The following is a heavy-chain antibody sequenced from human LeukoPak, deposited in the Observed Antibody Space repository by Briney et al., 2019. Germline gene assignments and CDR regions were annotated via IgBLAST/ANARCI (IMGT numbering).Heavy chain of an antibody. D-gene: IGHD6-13*01. CDR1: GFTFDDYA. V-gene: IGHV3-9*01. CDR3: AKDMGSIKHSSSWVFDY. Sequence: PGRSLRLSCAASGFTFDDYAMHWVRQAPGKGLEWVSGINWNSGSIDYADSVEGRFTISRDDVKNSLYLQMNSLRPEDTAFYYCAKDMGSIKHSSSWVFDYWGQGTLVTVSS. CDR2: INWNSGSI. J-gene: IGHJ4*02.